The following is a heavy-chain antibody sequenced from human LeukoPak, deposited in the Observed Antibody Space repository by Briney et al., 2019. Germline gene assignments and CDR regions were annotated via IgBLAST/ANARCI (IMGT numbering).Heavy chain of an antibody. CDR2: IDSDGSSR. CDR1: GVTFSYYW. J-gene: IGHJ4*02. CDR3: VREGGYDPFEN. Sequence: GGSLRLSCAASGVTFSYYWMHCVRQAPGKGLVWVSRIDSDGSSRSYAGSVKGRFTISRDNAKNTLYLQMNSLRAEDTAVYYCVREGGYDPFENWGQGTLVTVSS. V-gene: IGHV3-74*01. D-gene: IGHD5-12*01.